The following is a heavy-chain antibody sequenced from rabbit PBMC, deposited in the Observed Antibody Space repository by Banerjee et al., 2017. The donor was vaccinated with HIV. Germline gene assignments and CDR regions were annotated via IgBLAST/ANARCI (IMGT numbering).Heavy chain of an antibody. J-gene: IGHJ4*01. D-gene: IGHD4-1*01. CDR1: GFSFGSVYW. CDR3: ARDLAGVIGWNFGL. CDR2: IYTDSGSA. Sequence: QEQLVESGGGLVQPEGSLTLTCTASGFSFGSVYWICWVRQAPGKGLEWIACIYTDSGSAWYASWAKGRFTVTRSTSLNTVTLQMTSLTAADTATYFCARDLAGVIGWNFGLWGPGTLVTVS. V-gene: IGHV1S43*01.